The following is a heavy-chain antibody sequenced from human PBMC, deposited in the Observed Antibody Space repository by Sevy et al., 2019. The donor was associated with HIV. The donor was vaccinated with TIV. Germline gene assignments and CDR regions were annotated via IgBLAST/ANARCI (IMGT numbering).Heavy chain of an antibody. CDR1: GYTLTSYY. CDR2: INPSGGST. V-gene: IGHV1-46*01. D-gene: IGHD3-9*01. Sequence: ASVKVSCKASGYTLTSYYMHWVRQAPGQGLEWMGIINPSGGSTSYAQKFQGRVTMTRDTSTSTVYMELSSLRSEDTAVYYCARDSDNYDILTGYYPFDYWGQGTLVTVSS. J-gene: IGHJ4*02. CDR3: ARDSDNYDILTGYYPFDY.